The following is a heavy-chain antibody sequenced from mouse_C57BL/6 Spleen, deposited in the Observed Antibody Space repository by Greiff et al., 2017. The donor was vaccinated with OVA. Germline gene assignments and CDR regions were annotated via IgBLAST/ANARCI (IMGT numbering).Heavy chain of an antibody. CDR3: AREGASYGNYWYFDV. J-gene: IGHJ1*03. Sequence: EVKLVESEGGLVQPGSSMKLSCTASGFTFSDYYMAWVRQVPEKGLEWVANINYDGSSTYYLDSLKSRFIISRDNAKNILYLQMSSLKSEDTATYYCAREGASYGNYWYFDVWGTGTTVTVSS. D-gene: IGHD2-10*01. V-gene: IGHV5-16*01. CDR2: INYDGSST. CDR1: GFTFSDYY.